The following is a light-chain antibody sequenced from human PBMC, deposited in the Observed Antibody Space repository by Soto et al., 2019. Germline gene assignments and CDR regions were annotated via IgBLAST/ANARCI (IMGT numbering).Light chain of an antibody. CDR1: QSVSGSY. J-gene: IGKJ2*01. V-gene: IGKV3-20*01. CDR2: GAS. Sequence: EIVLTQSPGTLSLSPGERATLSCRASQSVSGSYSAWYQQKPDQAPRLLIYGASSRATGIPDRFSGSGSGTDFTLTISRLEPEDFAVYYCQQYGSSPHTFGQGTKLEIK. CDR3: QQYGSSPHT.